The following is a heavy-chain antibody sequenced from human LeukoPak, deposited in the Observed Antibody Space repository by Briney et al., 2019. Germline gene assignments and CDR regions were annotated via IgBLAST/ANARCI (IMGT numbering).Heavy chain of an antibody. V-gene: IGHV4-34*01. Sequence: PSETLSLTCAVYGGSFSAYYWTWIRQPPGKGLEWIGSIYYSGSTYYNPSLKSRVTISVDTSKNQFSLKLSSVTAADTAVYYCARVGLSHDKRYCSSTSCYAFNWFDPWGQGTLVTVSS. CDR1: GGSFSAYY. CDR3: ARVGLSHDKRYCSSTSCYAFNWFDP. D-gene: IGHD2-2*01. CDR2: IYYSGST. J-gene: IGHJ5*02.